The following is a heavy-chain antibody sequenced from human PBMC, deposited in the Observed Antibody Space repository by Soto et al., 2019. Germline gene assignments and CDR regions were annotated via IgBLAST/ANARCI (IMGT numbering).Heavy chain of an antibody. Sequence: ASVKVSCKVSGFTLTELSMYWVRQAPGKGLEWMGGFDPEDGETIYAQKLQGRVTMTTDTSTSTAYMELRSLRSDDTAVYYCARGPNYYMDVWGKGTTVTVSS. CDR2: FDPEDGET. J-gene: IGHJ6*03. V-gene: IGHV1-24*01. CDR3: ARGPNYYMDV. CDR1: GFTLTELS.